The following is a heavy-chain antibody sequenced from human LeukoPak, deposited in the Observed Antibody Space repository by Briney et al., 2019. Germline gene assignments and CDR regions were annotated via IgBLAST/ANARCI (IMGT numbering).Heavy chain of an antibody. CDR3: ARDPPMYYYDEPGSRDAFDI. J-gene: IGHJ3*02. CDR2: IWYDGSNK. CDR1: GLTFSRYG. D-gene: IGHD3-22*01. V-gene: IGHV3-33*01. Sequence: PGRSLRLSCAASGLTFSRYGMHWVRQAPGKGLEWVAVIWYDGSNKYYAESVKGRFTISRDNSKNTLHLQMNSLRAEDTAVYYCARDPPMYYYDEPGSRDAFDIWGQGTMVTVSS.